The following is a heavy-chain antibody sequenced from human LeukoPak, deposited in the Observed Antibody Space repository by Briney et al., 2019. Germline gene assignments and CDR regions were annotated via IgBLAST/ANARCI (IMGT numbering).Heavy chain of an antibody. J-gene: IGHJ4*02. Sequence: SVKVPCKASGGTFSSYAISWVRQAPGQGLEWMGGIIPIFGTANYAQKFQGRVTITADESTSTAYMELSSLRSEDTAVYYCARFVRLRSSGWTEGFDYWGQGTLVTVSS. D-gene: IGHD6-19*01. CDR1: GGTFSSYA. CDR2: IIPIFGTA. CDR3: ARFVRLRSSGWTEGFDY. V-gene: IGHV1-69*01.